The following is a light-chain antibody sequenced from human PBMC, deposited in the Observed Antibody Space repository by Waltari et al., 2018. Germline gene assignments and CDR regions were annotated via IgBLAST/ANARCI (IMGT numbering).Light chain of an antibody. CDR3: CSYAGNSIYV. Sequence: QSALTQPASVSGSPGQSITISCTATTSDVGSYTLFSWYQHHPGKAPKLIIFEVSERPSGVSNRFSGSKSGNTASLTISGLQAEDEADYHCCSYAGNSIYVFGTGTRVTVL. CDR1: TSDVGSYTL. V-gene: IGLV2-23*02. CDR2: EVS. J-gene: IGLJ1*01.